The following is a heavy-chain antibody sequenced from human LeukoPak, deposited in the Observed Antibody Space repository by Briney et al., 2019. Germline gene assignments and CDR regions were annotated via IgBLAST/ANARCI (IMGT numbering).Heavy chain of an antibody. V-gene: IGHV1-2*02. CDR2: INPNSGGT. CDR3: ARVGLIRGVKPGMDV. CDR1: GYTFTGYY. J-gene: IGHJ6*02. Sequence: ASVKVSCKASGYTFTGYYMHWMRQAPGQGLEWMGWINPNSGGTNYAQKFQGRVTMTRDTSISTAYMELSRLRSDDTAVYYCARVGLIRGVKPGMDVWGQGTTVTVSS. D-gene: IGHD3-10*01.